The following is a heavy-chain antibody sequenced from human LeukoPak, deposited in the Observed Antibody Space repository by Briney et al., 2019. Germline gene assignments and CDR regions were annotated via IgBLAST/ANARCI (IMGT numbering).Heavy chain of an antibody. D-gene: IGHD4-17*01. CDR2: ISSSSSYI. Sequence: GGSLRLSCAASGFTFSIYSMNWVRQAPGKGLEWVSSISSSSSYIYYADSVKGRFTISRDNAKNSLYLQMNSLRAEDTAVYYCARAKTTSDWFDPWGQGTLVTVSS. J-gene: IGHJ5*02. CDR3: ARAKTTSDWFDP. V-gene: IGHV3-21*01. CDR1: GFTFSIYS.